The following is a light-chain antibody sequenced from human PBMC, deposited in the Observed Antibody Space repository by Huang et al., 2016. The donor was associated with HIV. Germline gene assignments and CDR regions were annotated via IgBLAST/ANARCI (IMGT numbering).Light chain of an antibody. Sequence: EIVMTQSPATLSVSPGHGATLSCRASQSDSSNLAWYQEKPGQAPRLLIYGASSRATGSSSRVNGSGSCTEFTLTISSLQSEDFAVFYCQQYDNWPPWTFGQGTKVEVK. V-gene: IGKV3-15*01. CDR2: GAS. CDR3: QQYDNWPPWT. J-gene: IGKJ1*01. CDR1: QSDSSN.